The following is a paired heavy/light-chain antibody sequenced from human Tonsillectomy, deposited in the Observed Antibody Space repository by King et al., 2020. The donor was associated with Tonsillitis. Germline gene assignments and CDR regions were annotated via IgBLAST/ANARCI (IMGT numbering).Heavy chain of an antibody. Sequence: EVQLVESGGGLVQPGGSLRLSCAASGFTFSSYWMHWVRQAPGKGLVWVSRINSDGSSISYADSVKGRFTVSRDNAKNTLYLQMNSLRADDTAVYYCARVEYGDYAPYGFDIWGQGTMVTVSS. J-gene: IGHJ3*02. CDR1: GFTFSSYW. CDR3: ARVEYGDYAPYGFDI. D-gene: IGHD4-17*01. V-gene: IGHV3-74*01. CDR2: INSDGSSI.
Light chain of an antibody. V-gene: IGKV4-1*01. CDR2: WAS. J-gene: IGKJ1*01. CDR3: QQYYRSPWT. CDR1: QSVLYSSNNKNY. Sequence: DIVMTQSPDSLAVSLGERATINCKSSQSVLYSSNNKNYLAWYQQKPGQPPNLLIYWASTRESGVPDRFSGSGSGTDFTLTISSLQAEDVAVYYCQQYYRSPWTFGQGTKVETK.